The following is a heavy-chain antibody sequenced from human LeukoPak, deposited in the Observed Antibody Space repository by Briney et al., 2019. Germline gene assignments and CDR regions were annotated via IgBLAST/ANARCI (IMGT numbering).Heavy chain of an antibody. D-gene: IGHD3-22*01. Sequence: SETLSLTCAVSGGSLSTHHWSWIRQSPGRGLEWIGYISGSGSTNYNPSLKSRVTISVDTSKNQFSLMLSSVAAADTAVYYCARGYDSSAYYPFNYWGQGTLVTVSS. CDR3: ARGYDSSAYYPFNY. J-gene: IGHJ4*02. CDR1: GGSLSTHH. V-gene: IGHV4-59*11. CDR2: ISGSGST.